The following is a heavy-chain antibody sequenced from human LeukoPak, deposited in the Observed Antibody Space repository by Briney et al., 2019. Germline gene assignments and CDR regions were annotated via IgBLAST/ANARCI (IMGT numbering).Heavy chain of an antibody. J-gene: IGHJ3*02. D-gene: IGHD3-22*01. Sequence: ASVKVSCKASGYTFTGYYMHWVRQAPGQGLEWMGWINPNSGGTNYAQKFQGRVTMTRDTSISTAYMELSRLRSGDTAVYYCARYYDSSGYDAFDIWGQGTMVTVSS. CDR1: GYTFTGYY. V-gene: IGHV1-2*02. CDR3: ARYYDSSGYDAFDI. CDR2: INPNSGGT.